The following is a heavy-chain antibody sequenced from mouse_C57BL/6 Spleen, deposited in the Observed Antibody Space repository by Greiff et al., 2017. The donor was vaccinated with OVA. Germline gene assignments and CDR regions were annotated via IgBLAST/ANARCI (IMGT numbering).Heavy chain of an antibody. CDR3: ARSRGSSYGYFDV. CDR2: IDPSDSET. D-gene: IGHD1-1*01. Sequence: QVQLQQSGAELVRPGSSVKLSCKASGYTFTSYWMHWVKQRPIQGLEWIGNIDPSDSETHYNQKFKDKATLTVDKSSSTAYMQLSSLTSEDSAVYYCARSRGSSYGYFDVWGTGTTVTVSS. CDR1: GYTFTSYW. J-gene: IGHJ1*03. V-gene: IGHV1-52*01.